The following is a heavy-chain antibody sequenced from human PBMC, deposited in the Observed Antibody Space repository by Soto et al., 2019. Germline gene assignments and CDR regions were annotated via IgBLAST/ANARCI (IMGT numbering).Heavy chain of an antibody. J-gene: IGHJ6*02. CDR2: LSGSGGRT. D-gene: IGHD3-3*01. V-gene: IGHV3-23*01. CDR3: AKGPTIFGVVITYSYYYGMEL. CDR1: GFTFGTYA. Sequence: PGGSLRLSCAASGFTFGTYAMSWVRLPPGKGLEWVSALSGSGGRTYYADSGKGRFTISRDNSKNTLYLQMNSLRAEDTAIYHCAKGPTIFGVVITYSYYYGMELWGRGTTVTVSS.